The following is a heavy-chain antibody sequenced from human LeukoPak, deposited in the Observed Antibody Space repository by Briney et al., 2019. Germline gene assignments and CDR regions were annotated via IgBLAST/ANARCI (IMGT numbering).Heavy chain of an antibody. Sequence: APVKLCCKASGGTFSSYAISWVRQAPGQGLEWMGGIIPIFGTANYAQKFQGRVTITADESTSTAYMELSSLRSEDTAVYYCARVGSARGWYFDLWGRGTLVTVSS. J-gene: IGHJ2*01. V-gene: IGHV1-69*13. CDR1: GGTFSSYA. CDR2: IIPIFGTA. CDR3: ARVGSARGWYFDL. D-gene: IGHD2-15*01.